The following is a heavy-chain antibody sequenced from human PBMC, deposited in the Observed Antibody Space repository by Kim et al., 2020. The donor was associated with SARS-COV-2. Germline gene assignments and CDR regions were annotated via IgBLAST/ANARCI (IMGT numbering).Heavy chain of an antibody. CDR2: ISAYNGNT. CDR1: GYTFTSYG. V-gene: IGHV1-18*01. J-gene: IGHJ6*02. Sequence: ASVKVSCKASGYTFTSYGISWVRQAPGQGLEWMGWISAYNGNTNYAQKLQGRVTMTTDTSTSTAYMELRSLRSDDTAVYYCARGTMVRGVIIALPYGMDVWGQGTTVTVSS. CDR3: ARGTMVRGVIIALPYGMDV. D-gene: IGHD3-10*01.